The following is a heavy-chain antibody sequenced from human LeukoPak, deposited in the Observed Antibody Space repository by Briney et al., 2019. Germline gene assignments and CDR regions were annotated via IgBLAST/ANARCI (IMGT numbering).Heavy chain of an antibody. V-gene: IGHV4-34*01. CDR3: ARGPVTRYSSSWYRSDAFDI. CDR2: INHSGST. Sequence: SETLSLTCAVYGGSFSGYYWSWIRQPPGKGLEWIGEINHSGSTNYNPSLKSRVTISVDTSKNQFSLKLSSVTAADTAVYYCARGPVTRYSSSWYRSDAFDIRGQGTMVTVSS. CDR1: GGSFSGYY. D-gene: IGHD6-13*01. J-gene: IGHJ3*02.